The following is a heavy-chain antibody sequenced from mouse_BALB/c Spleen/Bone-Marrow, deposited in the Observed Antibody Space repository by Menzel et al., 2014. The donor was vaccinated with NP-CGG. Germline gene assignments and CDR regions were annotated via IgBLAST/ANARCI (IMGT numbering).Heavy chain of an antibody. CDR3: AREDYYGYSYYAMDD. Sequence: QVQLQQPGAELVRPGASVKLSCKASGYTFTSYWMNWVKQRPGQGLEWIGMIDPSDSETHYNQMFKDKATLTVDKSSSXTXXXXXXXXSDGSTVYYCAREDYYGYSYYAMDDWGQGTSVTVSS. V-gene: IGHV1-61*01. CDR2: IDPSDSET. D-gene: IGHD1-2*01. J-gene: IGHJ4*01. CDR1: GYTFTSYW.